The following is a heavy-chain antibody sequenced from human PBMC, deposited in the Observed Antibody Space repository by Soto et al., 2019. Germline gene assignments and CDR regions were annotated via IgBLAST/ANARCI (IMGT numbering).Heavy chain of an antibody. CDR2: IKSKTDGGTT. J-gene: IGHJ6*03. CDR3: TTQKNRYRYYMDV. Sequence: GESLKISCAASGFTFSNAWMSWVRQAPGKGLEWVGRIKSKTDGGTTDYAAPVKGRFTISRDDSKNTLYLQMNSLKTEDTAVYYCTTQKNRYRYYMDVWGKGTTVTVSS. D-gene: IGHD3-16*02. V-gene: IGHV3-15*01. CDR1: GFTFSNAW.